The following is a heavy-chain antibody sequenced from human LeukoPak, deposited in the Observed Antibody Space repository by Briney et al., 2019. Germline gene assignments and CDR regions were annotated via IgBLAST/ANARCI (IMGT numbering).Heavy chain of an antibody. CDR2: MSPNSGNT. Sequence: ASVKVSCKASRYTFTSYDINSVRQATGQGVEWMGWMSPNSGNTGYAQKLQGRVTMTRNTSISTAYMELSSLRSEDTAVYYCARGLSDGMDVWGQGTTVTVSS. J-gene: IGHJ6*02. CDR1: RYTFTSYD. V-gene: IGHV1-8*01. CDR3: ARGLSDGMDV.